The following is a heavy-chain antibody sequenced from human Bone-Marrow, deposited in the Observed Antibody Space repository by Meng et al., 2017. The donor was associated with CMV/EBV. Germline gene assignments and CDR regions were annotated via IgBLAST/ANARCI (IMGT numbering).Heavy chain of an antibody. CDR1: GGSISSYY. V-gene: IGHV4-59*01. CDR2: IYYSGST. CDR3: ARALRDGYIYFDY. Sequence: SETLSLTCTVSGGSISSYYWSWIRQPPGKGLEWIGYIYYSGSTNYNPSLKSRVTISVDTSKNQCSLKLSSVTAADTAVYYCARALRDGYIYFDYWGQGTLVTVSS. D-gene: IGHD5-24*01. J-gene: IGHJ4*02.